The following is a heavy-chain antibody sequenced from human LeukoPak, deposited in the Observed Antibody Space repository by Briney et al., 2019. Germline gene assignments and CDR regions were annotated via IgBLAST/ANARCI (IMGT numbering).Heavy chain of an antibody. CDR3: AKVSGLAARSKRNTLNWFDP. Sequence: PGGSLRLSCAASGFTFSSYAMSWVRQAPGKVLEWVSAISGSGGSTYYADSVKGRFTISRDNSKNTLYLQMNSLRAEDTAVYYCAKVSGLAARSKRNTLNWFDPWGQGTLVTVSS. CDR2: ISGSGGST. V-gene: IGHV3-23*01. CDR1: GFTFSSYA. J-gene: IGHJ5*02. D-gene: IGHD6-6*01.